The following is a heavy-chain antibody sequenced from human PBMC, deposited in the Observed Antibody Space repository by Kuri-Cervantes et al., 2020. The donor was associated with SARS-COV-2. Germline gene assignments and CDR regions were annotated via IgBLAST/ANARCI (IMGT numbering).Heavy chain of an antibody. CDR3: ALDPRVRSRPLSY. J-gene: IGHJ4*02. Sequence: SVKVSCKASGGTSSSYAISWVRQAPGQGLEWMGRIIPILGTANYAQKFQGRVTITADKSTSTAYMELSSLRPEDTAVYYCALDPRVRSRPLSYWGQGTLVTVSS. CDR2: IIPILGTA. D-gene: IGHD1-1*01. CDR1: GGTSSSYA. V-gene: IGHV1-69*04.